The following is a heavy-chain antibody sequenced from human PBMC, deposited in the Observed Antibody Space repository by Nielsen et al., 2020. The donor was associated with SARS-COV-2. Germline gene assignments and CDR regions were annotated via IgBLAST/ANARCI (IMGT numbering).Heavy chain of an antibody. V-gene: IGHV4-39*07. CDR3: ARGAAWFDP. D-gene: IGHD2-15*01. CDR2: IYYSGST. J-gene: IGHJ5*02. CDR1: GGSISSSSYY. Sequence: SETLSLTCTVSGGSISSSSYYWGWIRQPPGKELEWIGSIYYSGSTYYNPSLKSRVTISVDTSKNQFSLRLNSVTAADTAIYFCARGAAWFDPWGQGTRVTVSS.